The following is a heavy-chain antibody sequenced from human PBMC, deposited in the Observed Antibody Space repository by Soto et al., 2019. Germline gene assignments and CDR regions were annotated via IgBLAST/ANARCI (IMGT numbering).Heavy chain of an antibody. J-gene: IGHJ4*02. CDR1: GGSISNYF. D-gene: IGHD4-17*01. V-gene: IGHV4-4*07. Sequence: PSETLSLTCTVSGGSISNYFCNWIRQPAGKGLEWIGRIDNSGSTNYNPSLKSRITMSADTSRNQFSLKLNSVTAADTAIYYCVGTGTTDDYWGRGTLVTVSS. CDR2: IDNSGST. CDR3: VGTGTTDDY.